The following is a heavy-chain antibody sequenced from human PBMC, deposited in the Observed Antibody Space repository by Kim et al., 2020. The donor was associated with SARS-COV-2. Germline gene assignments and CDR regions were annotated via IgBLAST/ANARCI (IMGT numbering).Heavy chain of an antibody. D-gene: IGHD3-9*01. CDR1: GYTLTELS. CDR3: ATSGLRYFEWLLYPYYFDY. V-gene: IGHV1-24*01. Sequence: ASVKVSCKVSGYTLTELSMHWVRQAPGKGLEWMGGFDPEDGETIYAQKFQGRVTMTEDTSTDTAYMELSSLRSEDPAVYYCATSGLRYFEWLLYPYYFDYWGQGTLVTVSS. CDR2: FDPEDGET. J-gene: IGHJ4*02.